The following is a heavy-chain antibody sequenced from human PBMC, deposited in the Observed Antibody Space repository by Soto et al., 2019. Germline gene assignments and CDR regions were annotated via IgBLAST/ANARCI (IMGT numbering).Heavy chain of an antibody. J-gene: IGHJ6*02. CDR3: ARGGYDFWSGYLPYYYYGMDV. V-gene: IGHV1-69*06. D-gene: IGHD3-3*01. CDR2: IIPIFGTA. CDR1: GGTFSSYA. Sequence: QVQLVQSGAEVKKPGSSVKVSCKASGGTFSSYAISWVRQAPGQGLEWMGGIIPIFGTANYAQKFQDRVTITADKSTSTAYMELSSLRSEDTAVYYCARGGYDFWSGYLPYYYYGMDVWGQGTTVTVSS.